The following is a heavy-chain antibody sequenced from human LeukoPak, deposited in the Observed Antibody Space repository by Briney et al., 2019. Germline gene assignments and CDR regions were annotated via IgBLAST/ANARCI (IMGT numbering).Heavy chain of an antibody. CDR3: ARDQYDTWSRRGNFDS. Sequence: GGSLRLSCVASGFTSGKYWMSWVRQAPGKGLEWVANIKLDGSEKNYVDSVKGRFTISRDNTKNSLYLQMNSLRVEDTAVFYCARDQYDTWSRRGNFDSWGQGTLVIVSS. J-gene: IGHJ4*02. V-gene: IGHV3-7*03. D-gene: IGHD3-3*01. CDR1: GFTSGKYW. CDR2: IKLDGSEK.